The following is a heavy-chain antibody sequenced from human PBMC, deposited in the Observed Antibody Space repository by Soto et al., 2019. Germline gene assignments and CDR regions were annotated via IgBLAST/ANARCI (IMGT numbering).Heavy chain of an antibody. V-gene: IGHV3-30*18. D-gene: IGHD1-1*01. CDR2: ISYDGSNK. CDR1: GFTFSSYG. Sequence: QVQLVESGGGVVQPGRSLRLSCAASGFTFSSYGMHWVRQAPGKGLEWVAVISYDGSNKYYADSVKGRFTISRDNSKNTLYLQMNSLRAEDTAVYYCAKVSRRNRWKLVEYYYYYGMDVWGQGTTVTVSS. J-gene: IGHJ6*02. CDR3: AKVSRRNRWKLVEYYYYYGMDV.